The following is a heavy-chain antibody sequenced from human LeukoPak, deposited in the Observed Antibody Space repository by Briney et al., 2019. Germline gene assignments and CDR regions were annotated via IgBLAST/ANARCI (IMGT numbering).Heavy chain of an antibody. J-gene: IGHJ5*02. Sequence: SETLSLTCTVSGGSISSSSYYWGWIRQPPGKGLEWIGSIYYSGSTYYNPSLKSRVTISVDTSKNQFSLKLSSVTAADTAVYYCARTRIVVVPAAKNWFDPWGQGTLVTVSS. D-gene: IGHD2-2*01. CDR3: ARTRIVVVPAAKNWFDP. CDR2: IYYSGST. V-gene: IGHV4-39*01. CDR1: GGSISSSSYY.